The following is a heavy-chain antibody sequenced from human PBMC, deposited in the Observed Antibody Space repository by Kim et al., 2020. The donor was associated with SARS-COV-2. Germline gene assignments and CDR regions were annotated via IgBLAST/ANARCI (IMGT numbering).Heavy chain of an antibody. D-gene: IGHD6-19*01. J-gene: IGHJ4*02. V-gene: IGHV3-23*01. CDR3: AKDFPGIAVAGTPSFDY. Sequence: GGSLRLSCAASGFTFSSYAMSWVRQAPGKGLEWVSAISGSGGSTYYADSVKGRFTISRDNSKNTLYLQMNSLRAEDTAVYYCAKDFPGIAVAGTPSFDYWGQGTLVTVSS. CDR1: GFTFSSYA. CDR2: ISGSGGST.